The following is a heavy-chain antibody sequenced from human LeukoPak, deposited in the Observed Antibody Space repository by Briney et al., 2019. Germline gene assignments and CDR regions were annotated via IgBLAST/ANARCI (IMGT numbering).Heavy chain of an antibody. CDR3: AKGDNAGYSSSWYVGGWFDP. V-gene: IGHV3-30-3*01. CDR1: GFTFSSYA. Sequence: PGGSLRLSCAASGFTFSSYAMHWVRQAPGKGLEWVAVISYDGSNKYYADSVKGRFTISRDNSKNTLYLQMNSLRAEDTAVYYCAKGDNAGYSSSWYVGGWFDPWGQGTLVTVSS. J-gene: IGHJ5*02. CDR2: ISYDGSNK. D-gene: IGHD6-13*01.